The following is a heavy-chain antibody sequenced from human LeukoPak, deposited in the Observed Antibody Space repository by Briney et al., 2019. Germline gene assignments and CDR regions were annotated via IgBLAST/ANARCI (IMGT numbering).Heavy chain of an antibody. D-gene: IGHD3-3*01. J-gene: IGHJ4*02. V-gene: IGHV3-7*01. Sequence: QPGGSLRLSCAAPGFKFDAFFLSWVRQAPGEGLERVALINPDGRATYYADSLKGRFSISRDNARNLVYLQMNTLTVEDTAVYYCTRDLRTGVRQRYWGQGALVTVSS. CDR2: INPDGRAT. CDR1: GFKFDAFF. CDR3: TRDLRTGVRQRY.